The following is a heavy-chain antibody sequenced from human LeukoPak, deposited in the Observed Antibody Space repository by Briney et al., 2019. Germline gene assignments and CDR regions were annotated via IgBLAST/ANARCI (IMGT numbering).Heavy chain of an antibody. V-gene: IGHV3-30*04. CDR3: ARSGAGIDY. Sequence: GRSLRLSCAASGFTFSSYAMHWVRQAPGKGLEWVALISYDGSDKYYADSVKGRFTISRDNSKNTLYLQMNSLRAEDTAVYYCARSGAGIDYWGQGTLVTVSS. D-gene: IGHD6-19*01. J-gene: IGHJ4*02. CDR1: GFTFSSYA. CDR2: ISYDGSDK.